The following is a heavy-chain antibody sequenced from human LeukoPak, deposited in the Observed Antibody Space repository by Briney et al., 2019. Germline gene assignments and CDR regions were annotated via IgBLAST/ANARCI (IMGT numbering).Heavy chain of an antibody. V-gene: IGHV4-59*12. Sequence: SETLSLTCTVSGGSISSYYWSWIRQPPGKGLEWIGYIYYSGSTNYNPPLKSRVTISVDTSKNQFSLKLSSVTAADTAVYYCARDPSSGWPTYYYYGMDVWGQGTTVTVSS. D-gene: IGHD6-19*01. CDR3: ARDPSSGWPTYYYYGMDV. CDR2: IYYSGST. CDR1: GGSISSYY. J-gene: IGHJ6*02.